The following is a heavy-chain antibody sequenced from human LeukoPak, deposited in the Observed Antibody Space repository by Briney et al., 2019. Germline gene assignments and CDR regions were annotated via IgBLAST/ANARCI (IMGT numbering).Heavy chain of an antibody. CDR2: IYSGGST. V-gene: IGHV3-66*01. D-gene: IGHD6-19*01. CDR3: ARDTGIAVAGTSFDY. J-gene: IGHJ4*02. Sequence: SGGSLRLSCAASGFTVSSNYMSWVRQAPGKGLEWASVIYSGGSTYYADSVKGRFTISRDNSKNTLYLQMNSLRAEDTAVYYCARDTGIAVAGTSFDYWGQGTLVTVSS. CDR1: GFTVSSNY.